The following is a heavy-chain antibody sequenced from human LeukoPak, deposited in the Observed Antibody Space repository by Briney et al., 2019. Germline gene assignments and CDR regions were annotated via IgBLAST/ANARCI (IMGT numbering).Heavy chain of an antibody. D-gene: IGHD5-18*01. CDR1: GGSISSNSYY. V-gene: IGHV4-39*07. CDR2: IYYSGST. J-gene: IGHJ5*02. Sequence: PSETLSLTCAVSGGSISSNSYYWGWIRQPPGKGLEWIGSIYYSGSTNYNPSLKSRVTISVDTSKNQFSLKLSSVTAADTAVYYCARAPRTAMVILLDPWGQGTLVTVSS. CDR3: ARAPRTAMVILLDP.